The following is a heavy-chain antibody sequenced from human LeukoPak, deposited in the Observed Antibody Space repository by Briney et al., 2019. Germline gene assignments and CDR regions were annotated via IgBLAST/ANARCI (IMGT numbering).Heavy chain of an antibody. CDR3: ARHSPTYCTNGVCYWFDP. D-gene: IGHD2-8*01. V-gene: IGHV4-39*01. Sequence: SQTLSLTCTVSGGSISSGDYHWGWIRQPPGKGLEWIGSIYYSGSTYYNPSLKSRVTISVDTSKNQFSLKLSSVTAADTAVYYCARHSPTYCTNGVCYWFDPWGQGTLVTVSS. CDR1: GGSISSGDYH. CDR2: IYYSGST. J-gene: IGHJ5*02.